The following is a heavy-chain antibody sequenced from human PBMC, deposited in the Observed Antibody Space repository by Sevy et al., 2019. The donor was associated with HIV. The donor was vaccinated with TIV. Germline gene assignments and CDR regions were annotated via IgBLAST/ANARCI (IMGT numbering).Heavy chain of an antibody. Sequence: GGSLRLSCATSGFTFSNYAIHWVRQAPGKGLEWVGSIFSDGINKYYADSVKGRFTISRDNSENTVYLQMNSLRVEDTAVYYCARESGSDWYLDYWGQGTLVTVSS. V-gene: IGHV3-33*01. D-gene: IGHD6-19*01. CDR2: IFSDGINK. CDR1: GFTFSNYA. J-gene: IGHJ4*02. CDR3: ARESGSDWYLDY.